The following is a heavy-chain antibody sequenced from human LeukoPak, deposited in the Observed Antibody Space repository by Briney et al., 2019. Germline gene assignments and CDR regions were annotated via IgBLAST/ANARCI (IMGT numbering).Heavy chain of an antibody. J-gene: IGHJ5*02. CDR3: VRDAVVAAIRYWCDP. V-gene: IGHV1-46*01. CDR1: VYTLPTYY. CDR2: INPSSGST. Sequence: ASVNVSCMPSVYTLPTYYMLGVGQAPGQGREWMGIINPSSGSTTYAQKLQGRVTMTRDTSTSTVYLELSRLRSEDTAVYYCVRDAVVAAIRYWCDPWGQGTLVTVSS. D-gene: IGHD2-21*02.